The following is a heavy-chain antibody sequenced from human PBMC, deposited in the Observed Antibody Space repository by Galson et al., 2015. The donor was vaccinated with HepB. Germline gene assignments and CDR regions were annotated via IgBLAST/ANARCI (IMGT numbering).Heavy chain of an antibody. CDR3: AIVRNYGSGRYMADSYGPGV. Sequence: QSGAEVKKPGESLKISCKGSGYSFTSYWIGWVRQMPGKGLEWMGIIYPGDSDTRYSPSFQGQVTISADKSISTAYLQWSSLKASDTAMYYWAIVRNYGSGRYMADSYGPGVCGQGTTVT. V-gene: IGHV5-51*03. CDR1: GYSFTSYW. J-gene: IGHJ6*02. CDR2: IYPGDSDT. D-gene: IGHD3-10*01.